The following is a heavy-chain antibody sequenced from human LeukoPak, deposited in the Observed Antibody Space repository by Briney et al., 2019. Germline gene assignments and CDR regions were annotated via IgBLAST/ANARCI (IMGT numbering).Heavy chain of an antibody. Sequence: APVKVSCKASGYTFTSYGISWVRQAPGQGLEWMGWISAYNGNTNYAQKLQGRVTMTTDTSTSTAYMELRSLRSDDTAVYYCARDQRTYYDFWSGYPSYWGRGTLVTVSS. J-gene: IGHJ4*02. CDR3: ARDQRTYYDFWSGYPSY. D-gene: IGHD3-3*01. V-gene: IGHV1-18*01. CDR1: GYTFTSYG. CDR2: ISAYNGNT.